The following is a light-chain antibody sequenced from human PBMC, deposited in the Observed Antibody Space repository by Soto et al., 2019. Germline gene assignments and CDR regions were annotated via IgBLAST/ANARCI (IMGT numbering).Light chain of an antibody. Sequence: EIVLTQSPGTLSLSPGERATLSCRASQSVSSSYLAWYQQKPGQAPRLLIYGASSRATGIPDRFSGSGSGTDFTLNISRLEPEDFEVYYCQQYGSSRTFGQGTK. J-gene: IGKJ1*01. CDR2: GAS. CDR3: QQYGSSRT. CDR1: QSVSSSY. V-gene: IGKV3-20*01.